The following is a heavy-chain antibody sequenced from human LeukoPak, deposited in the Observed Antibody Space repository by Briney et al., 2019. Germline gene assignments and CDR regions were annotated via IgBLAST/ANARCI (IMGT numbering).Heavy chain of an antibody. CDR1: GGSISSYY. Sequence: KPSETLSLTCTVSGGSISSYYWSWIRQPPGKGLEWIGYIYYSGSTNYNPSLKSRVTISVDTSKNQFSLKLSSVTAADTAVYYCARVGDVDMATIFDYWGQGTLVTVSS. J-gene: IGHJ4*02. V-gene: IGHV4-59*01. CDR3: ARVGDVDMATIFDY. D-gene: IGHD5-24*01. CDR2: IYYSGST.